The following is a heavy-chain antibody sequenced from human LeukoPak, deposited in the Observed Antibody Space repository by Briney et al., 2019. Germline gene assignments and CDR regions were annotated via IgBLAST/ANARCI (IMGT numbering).Heavy chain of an antibody. D-gene: IGHD2-15*01. V-gene: IGHV4-39*07. J-gene: IGHJ6*02. CDR3: ARGRTEEGLLWYYYGMDV. CDR2: IYYSGST. Sequence: SETLSLTCTVSGGSISSSSYYWGWIRQPPGKGLEWIGSIYYSGSTYYNPSLKSRVTISVDTSKNQFSLKLSSVTAADTAVYYCARGRTEEGLLWYYYGMDVWGQGTTVTVSS. CDR1: GGSISSSSYY.